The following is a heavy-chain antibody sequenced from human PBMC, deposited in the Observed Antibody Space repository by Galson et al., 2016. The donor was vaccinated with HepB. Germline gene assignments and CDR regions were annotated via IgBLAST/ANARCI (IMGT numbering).Heavy chain of an antibody. CDR1: GGSIASRNW. V-gene: IGHV4-4*02. J-gene: IGHJ4*02. CDR3: AREGLLGTTSCCKGFDY. Sequence: SETLSLTCAVSGGSIASRNWWTWVRQPPGKGLEWIGDIYHSGTTNYNPSLKSRVTMSVDKSNNQFSLKLTSVTAADTAVYYCAREGLLGTTSCCKGFDYWGQGALVTVSS. CDR2: IYHSGTT. D-gene: IGHD2-2*01.